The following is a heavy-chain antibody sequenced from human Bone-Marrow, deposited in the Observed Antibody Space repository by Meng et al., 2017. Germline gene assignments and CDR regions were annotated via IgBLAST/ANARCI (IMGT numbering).Heavy chain of an antibody. CDR3: ARVRFLEWLLPKYWYFDL. Sequence: ASVKVSCKASGYTFTSYAMNWVRQAPGQGLEWMGWINTNTGNPTNAQGFTGRFVFSLDTSVSTAYLQISSLKAEDTAVYYCARVRFLEWLLPKYWYFDLWGRGTLVTVSS. CDR2: INTNTGNP. J-gene: IGHJ2*01. CDR1: GYTFTSYA. V-gene: IGHV7-4-1*02. D-gene: IGHD3-3*01.